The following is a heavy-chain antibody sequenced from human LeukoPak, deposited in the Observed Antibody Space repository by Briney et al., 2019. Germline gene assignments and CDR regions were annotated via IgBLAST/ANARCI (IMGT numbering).Heavy chain of an antibody. CDR1: GGSISSYY. CDR3: ARDHRSSFLLVDGYYYYNYGMDV. D-gene: IGHD2-2*01. CDR2: IYNSGST. J-gene: IGHJ6*02. Sequence: AETLSLTCTVSGGSISSYYWSWIRQPPGKGLEWIGYIYNSGSTNYNPSLKSRVTISVDTSKNQFSLKLSSVTAADTAVYYCARDHRSSFLLVDGYYYYNYGMDVWGQGTLVTVSS. V-gene: IGHV4-59*01.